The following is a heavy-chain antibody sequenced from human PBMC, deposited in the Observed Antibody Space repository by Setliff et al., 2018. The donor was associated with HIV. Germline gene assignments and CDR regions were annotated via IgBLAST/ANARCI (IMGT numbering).Heavy chain of an antibody. CDR1: GDSMKSKSYY. J-gene: IGHJ6*04. CDR2: VDYSGTT. CDR3: ARHVPDYDFWSGSPAHYYYYYMDV. V-gene: IGHV4-39*01. D-gene: IGHD3-3*01. Sequence: LSETLSLTCTVSGDSMKSKSYYWGWIRQSPGKGLEWIGAVDYSGTTYYNPSLKSRLTISVGTSKNLFSLRVTSVTAADTAVYYCARHVPDYDFWSGSPAHYYYYYMDVWGKGTTVTVSS.